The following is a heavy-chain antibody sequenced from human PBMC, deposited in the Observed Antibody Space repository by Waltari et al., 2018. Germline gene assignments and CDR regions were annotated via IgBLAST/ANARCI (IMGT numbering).Heavy chain of an antibody. V-gene: IGHV1-2*02. D-gene: IGHD3-3*01. CDR3: ARAYYDFWSRYPFDY. CDR2: IHPYSGDT. J-gene: IGHJ4*02. CDR1: GYTFTGYY. Sequence: QVQLVQSGAEVKKHGASVKVSCKASGYTFTGYYIHWVRQAPGQGLEWMGWIHPYSGDTDYAQKFQGRVTMTRDTSISTASLELSRLRSDDTAVYYCARAYYDFWSRYPFDYWGQGTLVTVSS.